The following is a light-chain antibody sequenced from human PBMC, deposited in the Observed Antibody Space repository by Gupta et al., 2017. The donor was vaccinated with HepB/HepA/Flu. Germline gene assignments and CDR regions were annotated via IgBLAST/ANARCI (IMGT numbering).Light chain of an antibody. CDR3: QRYGTSRII. V-gene: IGKV3-20*01. CDR1: QSVSNKF. J-gene: IGKJ5*01. CDR2: GAS. Sequence: EIVLTQSPGTLSLSPRERATLSCRASQSVSNKFLAWYQQKRGQAPRLLIYGASSRATGIPDRFSGSGSGTDFTLTISRLEPEDFAVYYCQRYGTSRIIFGQGTRLEIK.